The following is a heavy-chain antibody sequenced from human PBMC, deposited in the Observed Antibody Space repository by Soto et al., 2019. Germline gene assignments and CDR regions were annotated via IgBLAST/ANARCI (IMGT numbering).Heavy chain of an antibody. D-gene: IGHD6-6*01. CDR3: AKDRCVAACPCFDY. Sequence: QVQLVESGGGVVQPGRSRRLSCAASGFTFSSYGMHWVRQAPGKGLEWVAVISYDGSNKYYADSVKGRFTISRDNSKNTLYLQMNSLRAEDTAVYYCAKDRCVAACPCFDYWGQGTLVTVSS. V-gene: IGHV3-30*18. CDR1: GFTFSSYG. CDR2: ISYDGSNK. J-gene: IGHJ4*02.